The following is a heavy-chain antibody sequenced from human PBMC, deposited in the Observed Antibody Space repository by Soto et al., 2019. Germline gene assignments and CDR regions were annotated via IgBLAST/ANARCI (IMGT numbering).Heavy chain of an antibody. CDR1: GYTFTSYG. D-gene: IGHD3-16*01. J-gene: IGHJ6*02. CDR3: ARGGYYDNSWGKLSHYGLDV. Sequence: ASVKVSCKASGYTFTSYGISWVRQAPGQGLEWMGWISVYNGNTNYAQMLRGRVTMTTDTSTSTAYMELRSLTSDDTAVYYCARGGYYDNSWGKLSHYGLDVWG. V-gene: IGHV1-18*01. CDR2: ISVYNGNT.